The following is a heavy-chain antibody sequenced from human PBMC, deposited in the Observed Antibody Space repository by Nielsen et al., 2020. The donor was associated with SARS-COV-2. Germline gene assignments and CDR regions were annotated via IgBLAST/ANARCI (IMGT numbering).Heavy chain of an antibody. CDR1: GGSFSGYY. Sequence: ETLSLTCAVYGGSFSGYYWSWIRQAPGKGLEWVANIKQDGSEKYYVDSVKGRFTISRDNAKNSLYLQMNSLRAEDTAVYYCASGYYDFWSGYSGFDYWGQGTLVTVSS. V-gene: IGHV3-7*01. J-gene: IGHJ4*02. CDR3: ASGYYDFWSGYSGFDY. D-gene: IGHD3-3*01. CDR2: IKQDGSEK.